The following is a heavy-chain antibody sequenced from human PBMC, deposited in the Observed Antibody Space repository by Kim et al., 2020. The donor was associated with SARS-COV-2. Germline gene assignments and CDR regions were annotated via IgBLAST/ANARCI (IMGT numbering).Heavy chain of an antibody. D-gene: IGHD6-19*01. CDR2: IYYSGST. Sequence: SETLSLTCTVSGGSISSYYWSWIRQPPGKGLEWIGYIYYSGSTNYNPSLKSRGTISVDTSKNQFSLKLSSVTAADTAVYYCARVLEGYSSGWYEDYWGQGTLVTVSS. V-gene: IGHV4-59*01. J-gene: IGHJ4*02. CDR1: GGSISSYY. CDR3: ARVLEGYSSGWYEDY.